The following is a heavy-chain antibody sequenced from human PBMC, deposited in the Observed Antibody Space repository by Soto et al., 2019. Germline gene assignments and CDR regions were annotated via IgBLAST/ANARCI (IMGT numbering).Heavy chain of an antibody. CDR1: GGSISSYY. J-gene: IGHJ5*02. CDR3: ARTTAAAEKGWFDP. Sequence: PSETLSLTCTVSGGSISSYYWSWIRQPPGKGLEWIGYIYYSGSTNYNPSLKSRVTISVDTSKNQFSLKLSSVTAADTAVYYRARTTAAAEKGWFDPWGQGTLVTVSS. CDR2: IYYSGST. V-gene: IGHV4-59*01. D-gene: IGHD6-13*01.